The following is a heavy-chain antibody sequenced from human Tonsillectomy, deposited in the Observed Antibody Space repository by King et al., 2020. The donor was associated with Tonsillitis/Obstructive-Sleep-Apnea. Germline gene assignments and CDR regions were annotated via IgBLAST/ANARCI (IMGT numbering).Heavy chain of an antibody. J-gene: IGHJ4*02. V-gene: IGHV1-69*01. D-gene: IGHD2-2*01. Sequence: VQLVQSGAEVKKPGSSVKVSCKASGGTFSSYAISWVRQAPGQGLEWMGGIIPIFGAANYAQKFQGRVTITAGESTSTAYMELSSLRSEDTAVYYCARLEGYCSSTNCYGVDYWGQGTLVTVSS. CDR1: GGTFSSYA. CDR3: ARLEGYCSSTNCYGVDY. CDR2: IIPIFGAA.